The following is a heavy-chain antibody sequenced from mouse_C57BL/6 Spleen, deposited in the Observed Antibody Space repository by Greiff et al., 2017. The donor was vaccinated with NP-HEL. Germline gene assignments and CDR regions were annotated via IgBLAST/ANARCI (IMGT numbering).Heavy chain of an antibody. CDR2: ISSGSSTI. J-gene: IGHJ3*01. Sequence: VQLKESGGGLVKPGGSLKLSCAASGFTFSDYGMHWVRQAPETGLEWVAYISSGSSTIYYADTVKGRFTISRDNAKNTLFLQMTSLRSEDTAMYYCARQGDGGFFAYWGQGTLVTVSA. CDR1: GFTFSDYG. V-gene: IGHV5-17*01. D-gene: IGHD2-3*01. CDR3: ARQGDGGFFAY.